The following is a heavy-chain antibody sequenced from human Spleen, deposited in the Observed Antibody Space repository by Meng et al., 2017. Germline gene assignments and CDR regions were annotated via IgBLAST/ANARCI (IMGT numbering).Heavy chain of an antibody. CDR1: GYHVPDDW. CDR3: AGDEDISAAGKLFGDY. D-gene: IGHD6-13*01. Sequence: VQVGQSWGEVRTRGYSVNVSCKAVGYHVPDDWRNWGGRAAGQGLAWLGRINPKSGDTNYAQRFQGRVTMAGDTSISTAYMELSGLRADETAMYYCAGDEDISAAGKLFGDYWGQGTLVTVSS. V-gene: IGHV1-2*06. CDR2: INPKSGDT. J-gene: IGHJ4*02.